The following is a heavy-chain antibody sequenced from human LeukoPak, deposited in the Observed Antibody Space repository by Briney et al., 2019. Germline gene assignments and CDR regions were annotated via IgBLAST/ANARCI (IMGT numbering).Heavy chain of an antibody. D-gene: IGHD3-3*01. CDR1: GFTFSSYG. CDR2: ISYDGSNK. V-gene: IGHV3-30*03. CDR3: ARAREGGYDFWSGYWFWKYYFDY. Sequence: GGSLRLSCAASGFTFSSYGMHWVRQAPGKGLEWVAVISYDGSNKYYADSVKGRFTISRDNSKNTLYLQMNSLRAEDTAVYYCARAREGGYDFWSGYWFWKYYFDYWGQGTLVTVSS. J-gene: IGHJ4*02.